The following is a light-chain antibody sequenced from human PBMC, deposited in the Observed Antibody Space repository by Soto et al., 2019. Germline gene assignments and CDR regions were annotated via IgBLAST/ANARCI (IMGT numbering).Light chain of an antibody. V-gene: IGKV2-28*01. J-gene: IGKJ1*01. CDR3: MQALQTPWA. CDR1: QSLLHNNVYNY. CDR2: LGS. Sequence: DIVMTQSPLSLPVTPGEPASISCRSSQSLLHNNVYNYLEWYLQRPGQSPQLLIYLGSSRASGVPDRFSGSGSGTDFTLKISRVEAEDVGGYYCMQALQTPWAFGQGTKVEIK.